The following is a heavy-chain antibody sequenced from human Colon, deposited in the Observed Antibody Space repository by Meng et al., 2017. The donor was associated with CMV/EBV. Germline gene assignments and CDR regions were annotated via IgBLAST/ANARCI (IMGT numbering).Heavy chain of an antibody. Sequence: ASVPVSCKASGYTFTSYGISWVRQAPGQGLEWMGWISAYNGNTNYAQKLQGRVTMTTDTSTSTAYMELRSLRSDDTAVYYCARFGFGELFPDFDYWGQGTLVTVSS. CDR3: ARFGFGELFPDFDY. V-gene: IGHV1-18*01. CDR1: GYTFTSYG. D-gene: IGHD3-10*01. CDR2: ISAYNGNT. J-gene: IGHJ4*02.